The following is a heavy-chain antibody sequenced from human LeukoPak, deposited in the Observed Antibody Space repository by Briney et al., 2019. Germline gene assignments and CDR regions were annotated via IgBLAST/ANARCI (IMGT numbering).Heavy chain of an antibody. J-gene: IGHJ3*02. V-gene: IGHV4-34*01. CDR2: INHSGST. CDR1: GGSFSGYY. D-gene: IGHD2-2*02. Sequence: SETLSLTCAVYGGSFSGYYWSWIRQPPGKGLEWIGEINHSGSTNYNPSLKSRVTISVDTSKNQFSLKLSSVTAADTAVYYCARRESKRPRTIVVVPAAIGAFDIWGQGTMVTVSS. CDR3: ARRESKRPRTIVVVPAAIGAFDI.